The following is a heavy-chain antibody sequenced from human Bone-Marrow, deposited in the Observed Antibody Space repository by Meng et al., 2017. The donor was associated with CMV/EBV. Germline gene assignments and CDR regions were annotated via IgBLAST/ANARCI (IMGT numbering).Heavy chain of an antibody. V-gene: IGHV1-18*01. CDR2: ISAYNGNT. CDR3: ARDTDGLGSPISYYYYGMDV. J-gene: IGHJ6*02. D-gene: IGHD2-2*01. Sequence: ASVKVSCKASGYTFTSYGISWVRQAPGQGLEWMGWISAYNGNTNYAQKLQGRVTMTTDTSTSTAYMELRSLRSDDTAVYYCARDTDGLGSPISYYYYGMDVWGQGTTVTVSS. CDR1: GYTFTSYG.